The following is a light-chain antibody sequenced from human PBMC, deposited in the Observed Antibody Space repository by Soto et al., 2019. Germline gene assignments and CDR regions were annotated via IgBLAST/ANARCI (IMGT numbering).Light chain of an antibody. CDR1: SSDVGGYKY. CDR3: SSYAGSNNLV. V-gene: IGLV2-8*01. CDR2: EVN. Sequence: QSALTQPPSASGSPGQSVTISCTGTSSDVGGYKYVSWYQQHPGKAPKLIIYEVNKRPSGVPDRFSGSKSGNTASLTVSRLQAEDEADYYCSSYAGSNNLVFGGGTQLTVL. J-gene: IGLJ2*01.